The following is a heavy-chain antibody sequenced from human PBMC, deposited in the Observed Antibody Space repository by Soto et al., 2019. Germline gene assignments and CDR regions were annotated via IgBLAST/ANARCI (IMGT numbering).Heavy chain of an antibody. V-gene: IGHV3-30*18. Sequence: GGSLRLSCAASGLTFSSYGMHWVRQAPGKGLEWVAVISYDGSNKYYADSVKGRFTISRDNSKNTLYLQMNSLRAEDTAVYYCAKDCLSRIVGATSPGYWGQGTLVTVSS. CDR2: ISYDGSNK. D-gene: IGHD1-26*01. CDR3: AKDCLSRIVGATSPGY. J-gene: IGHJ4*02. CDR1: GLTFSSYG.